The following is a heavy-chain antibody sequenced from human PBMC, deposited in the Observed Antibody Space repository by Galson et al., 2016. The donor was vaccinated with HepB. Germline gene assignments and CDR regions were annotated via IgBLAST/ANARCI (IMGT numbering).Heavy chain of an antibody. D-gene: IGHD1-26*01. CDR3: VQGSTAPAV. CDR2: LSRSGDST. Sequence: SLRLSCAASGFTFRNYGMTWVRQAPGKGLEVVSRLSRSGDSTDYADSVKGRFTISRDNSKNTLSLQMNNLTADDTAIYYCVQGSTAPAVWGKGTTVTVSS. J-gene: IGHJ6*04. V-gene: IGHV3-23*01. CDR1: GFTFRNYG.